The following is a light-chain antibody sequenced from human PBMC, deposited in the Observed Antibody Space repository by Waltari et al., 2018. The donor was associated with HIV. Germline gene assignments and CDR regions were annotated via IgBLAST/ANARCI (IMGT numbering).Light chain of an antibody. Sequence: HSVLTQPASVSGSPGQSITISCSGPTSDMSSLNFVSWYQQSPCRAPKLIIFEVSSRPSGTADRFAGSKSGDTASLTISALRTEDEADYLCSSYSPRDSGVFGGGTKVTVL. CDR1: TSDMSSLNF. V-gene: IGLV2-14*01. J-gene: IGLJ3*02. CDR2: EVS. CDR3: SSYSPRDSGV.